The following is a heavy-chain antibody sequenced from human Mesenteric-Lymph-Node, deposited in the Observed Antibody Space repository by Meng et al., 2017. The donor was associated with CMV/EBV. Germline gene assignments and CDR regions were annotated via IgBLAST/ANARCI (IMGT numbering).Heavy chain of an antibody. Sequence: GESLKISCAASGFTFSSYWMSWVRQAPGKGLEWVANIKQDGSEKYYVDSVKGRFTISRDNAKNSLYLQMNSLRAEDTAVDYCARSGGAGCSSTSCYPYYYYGMDVWGQGTTVTVSS. D-gene: IGHD2-2*01. CDR1: GFTFSSYW. J-gene: IGHJ6*02. CDR2: IKQDGSEK. CDR3: ARSGGAGCSSTSCYPYYYYGMDV. V-gene: IGHV3-7*01.